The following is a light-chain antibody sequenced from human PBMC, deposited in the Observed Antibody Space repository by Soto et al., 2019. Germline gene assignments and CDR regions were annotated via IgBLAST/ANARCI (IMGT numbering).Light chain of an antibody. CDR1: QSISSS. CDR3: QQYDIWPPYT. Sequence: EIVLTQSPGILSLSPGERASLSCEASQSISSSFLAWYQQKPVQAPRLLIYSASTSATGIPARFSGSGSGTEFTVTISSLQSEDFAIYYCQQYDIWPPYTFGQGTKVDIK. J-gene: IGKJ2*01. CDR2: SAS. V-gene: IGKV3-15*01.